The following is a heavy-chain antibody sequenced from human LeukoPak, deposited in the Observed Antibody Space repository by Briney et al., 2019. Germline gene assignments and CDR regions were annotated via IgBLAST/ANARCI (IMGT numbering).Heavy chain of an antibody. CDR1: GYTLTEIS. Sequence: ASVRVSCKVSGYTLTEISVHWVRQAPGKGLEWLGGFDPIDDEKIYAQIFQGRVTMTEDTSTDAAFMELSSLRSDDTAVYYCATPAGDSSGYYLAGFDYWGQGTLVTVSS. J-gene: IGHJ4*02. D-gene: IGHD3-22*01. CDR2: FDPIDDEK. V-gene: IGHV1-24*01. CDR3: ATPAGDSSGYYLAGFDY.